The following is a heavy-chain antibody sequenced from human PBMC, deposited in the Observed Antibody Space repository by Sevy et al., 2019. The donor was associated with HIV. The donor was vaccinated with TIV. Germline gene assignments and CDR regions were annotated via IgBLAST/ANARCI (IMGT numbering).Heavy chain of an antibody. CDR1: GGSISSGGYY. J-gene: IGHJ6*02. CDR3: PRDRHQLVHPLWSGMDV. D-gene: IGHD6-13*01. Sequence: SETLSLTCTVSGGSISSGGYYWSWIRQHPGKGLEWIGCIYYSGSTYYNPSLKSRISIFVDTSKKQFSLNLPSPIAPDTAVYYWPRDRHQLVHPLWSGMDVWVQGITVTVSS. CDR2: IYYSGST. V-gene: IGHV4-31*03.